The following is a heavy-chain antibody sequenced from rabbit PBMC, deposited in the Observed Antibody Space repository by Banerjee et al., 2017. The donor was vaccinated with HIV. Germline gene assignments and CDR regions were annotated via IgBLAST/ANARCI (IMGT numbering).Heavy chain of an antibody. D-gene: IGHD2-1*01. J-gene: IGHJ4*01. CDR3: ARPNTGNGDGIRSRYFDL. Sequence: QEQLVESGGGLVKPEGSLTLTCTASGFSFSNKYVMCWVRQAPGKGLEWIACIYAGSSGSTYYASWAKGRFTISKTSSTTVTLQMTSLTAADTATYFCARPNTGNGDGIRSRYFDLWGQGTLGHRL. CDR1: GFSFSNKYV. CDR2: IYAGSSGST. V-gene: IGHV1S45*01.